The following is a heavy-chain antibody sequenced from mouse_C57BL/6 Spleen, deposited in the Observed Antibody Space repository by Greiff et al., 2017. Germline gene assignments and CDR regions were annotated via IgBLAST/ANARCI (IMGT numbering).Heavy chain of an antibody. CDR3: ARQATVVSYWYFDV. Sequence: DVKLVESGGDLVKPGGSLKLSCAASGFTFSSYGMSWVRQTPDKRLEWVATISSGGSYTYYPDSVKGRFTISRDNAKNTLYLQMSSLKSEDTAMYYCARQATVVSYWYFDVWGTGTTVTVSS. CDR2: ISSGGSYT. CDR1: GFTFSSYG. J-gene: IGHJ1*03. D-gene: IGHD1-1*01. V-gene: IGHV5-6*02.